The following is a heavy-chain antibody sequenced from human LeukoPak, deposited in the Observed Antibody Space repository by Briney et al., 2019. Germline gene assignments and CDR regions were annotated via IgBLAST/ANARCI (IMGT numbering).Heavy chain of an antibody. Sequence: GGSLRLSCAASGFTFSSYAMSWVRQAPGKGLEWVSAISGSGGSTYYADSVKGRFTISRDNSKNTLYLQMNSLRAEDTAVYYCAKRWGSYSDYYYGMDVWGQGTTVTVSS. CDR3: AKRWGSYSDYYYGMDV. CDR1: GFTFSSYA. CDR2: ISGSGGST. V-gene: IGHV3-23*01. D-gene: IGHD1-26*01. J-gene: IGHJ6*02.